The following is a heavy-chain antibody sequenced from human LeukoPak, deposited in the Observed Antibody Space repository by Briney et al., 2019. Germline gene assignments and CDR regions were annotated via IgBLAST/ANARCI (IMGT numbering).Heavy chain of an antibody. CDR3: ARSRGSGYVYYYYMDV. D-gene: IGHD5-12*01. V-gene: IGHV4-34*01. CDR1: GGSFSGYY. Sequence: SETLSLTCAVYGGSFSGYYWSWIRQPPGKGLEWIGEINHSGSTNYNPSLKSRVTISVDTSKNQFSLKLSSVTAADTAVYYCARSRGSGYVYYYYMDVWGKGTTVTISS. J-gene: IGHJ6*03. CDR2: INHSGST.